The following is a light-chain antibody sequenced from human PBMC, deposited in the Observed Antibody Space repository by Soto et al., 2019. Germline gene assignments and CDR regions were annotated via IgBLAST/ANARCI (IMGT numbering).Light chain of an antibody. Sequence: EIVLTQSPGTLSLSPGERAPLSCRASQSVSNNYLAWYQHNPGQAPRLLIYRASTRATGIPARFSGSGSGTEFTLTISSLQSEDFTVYSCLQYHNLWAFGQGTKVDIK. V-gene: IGKV3-15*01. CDR1: QSVSNN. CDR2: RAS. CDR3: LQYHNLWA. J-gene: IGKJ1*01.